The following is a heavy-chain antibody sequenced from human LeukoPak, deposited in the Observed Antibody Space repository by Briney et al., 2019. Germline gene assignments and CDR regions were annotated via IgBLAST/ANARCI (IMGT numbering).Heavy chain of an antibody. CDR3: ARGVHGDYRWYFDL. D-gene: IGHD4-17*01. Sequence: SETLSLTCSVSGDSIIGYYWSWIRQPPGKGLEWIGYIYYIGGTNYNPSLKSRVTISVDTSKNQFSLKLSSVTAADTAVYYCARGVHGDYRWYFDLWGRGTLVTVSS. CDR1: GDSIIGYY. CDR2: IYYIGGT. V-gene: IGHV4-59*01. J-gene: IGHJ2*01.